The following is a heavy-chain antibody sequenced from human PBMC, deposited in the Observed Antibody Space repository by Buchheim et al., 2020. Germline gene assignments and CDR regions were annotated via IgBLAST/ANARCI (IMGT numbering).Heavy chain of an antibody. V-gene: IGHV3-30*18. CDR3: AKVNGYSSGWYPYYYYYYGMDV. Sequence: QVQLVESGGGVVQPGRSLRLSCAASGFTFSSYGMHWVRQAPGKGLEWVAVISYDGSNKYYADSVKGRFTISRDNSKHTLYLQMNSLRAEDTAVYYCAKVNGYSSGWYPYYYYYYGMDVWGQGTT. D-gene: IGHD6-19*01. J-gene: IGHJ6*02. CDR1: GFTFSSYG. CDR2: ISYDGSNK.